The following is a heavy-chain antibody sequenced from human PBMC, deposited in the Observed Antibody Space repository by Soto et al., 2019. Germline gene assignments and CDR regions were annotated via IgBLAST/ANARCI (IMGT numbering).Heavy chain of an antibody. CDR2: VNPIVSMS. D-gene: IGHD3-10*01. CDR1: GDTFNFYS. V-gene: IGHV1-69*02. CDR3: AGSSGSGYGASDY. J-gene: IGHJ4*02. Sequence: QVQLVQSGAEVKRPGSSVKVSCKASGDTFNFYSINWVRQAPGLGLEWMGRVNPIVSMSNYAQKFQGRVTMTAERSTSTADMELSRLRSEAWAIYYGAGSSGSGYGASDYWGQGALVTVSS.